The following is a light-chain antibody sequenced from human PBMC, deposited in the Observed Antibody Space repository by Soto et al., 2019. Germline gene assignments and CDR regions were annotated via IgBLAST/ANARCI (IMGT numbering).Light chain of an antibody. CDR3: QQYKTYTYT. J-gene: IGKJ2*01. Sequence: DIQMTQSPSTLSASVGDRVTITCRASPSIDRWLAWYQQKPGKAPKLLIYRASSLESGVPSRFSGSGSGTEFTLTLSSLQPDDFTTYYCQQYKTYTYTFAQGTKLEIK. CDR2: RAS. V-gene: IGKV1-5*03. CDR1: PSIDRW.